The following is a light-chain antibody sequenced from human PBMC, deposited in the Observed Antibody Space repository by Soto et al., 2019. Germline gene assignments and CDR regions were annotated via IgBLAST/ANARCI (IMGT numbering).Light chain of an antibody. J-gene: IGKJ1*01. CDR1: ESVSSRY. CDR2: GAS. V-gene: IGKV3-20*01. Sequence: EIVLTQSPGTLSLSPGERATLSCRATESVSSRYLAWYQQKPGQAPRLLIYGASSRATGIPDRFSGSGSGTDFTLTISRLEPEDFAVYYCHQYGSSPTWTFGQGTKVEIK. CDR3: HQYGSSPTWT.